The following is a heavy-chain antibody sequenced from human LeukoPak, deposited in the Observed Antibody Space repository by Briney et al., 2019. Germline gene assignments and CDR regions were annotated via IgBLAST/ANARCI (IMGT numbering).Heavy chain of an antibody. Sequence: GASVKVSCKASGYTFTNYDINWVRQATGQGLERMGYMNPNSGNSAYAQKFQGRVTITTDASISTAYMELSGLRSEDTALYYCAREGLDYWGQGTLVTVSS. CDR1: GYTFTNYD. CDR3: AREGLDY. J-gene: IGHJ4*02. CDR2: MNPNSGNS. V-gene: IGHV1-8*01.